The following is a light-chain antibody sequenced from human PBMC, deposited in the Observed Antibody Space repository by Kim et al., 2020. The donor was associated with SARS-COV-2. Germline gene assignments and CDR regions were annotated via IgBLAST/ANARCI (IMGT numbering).Light chain of an antibody. CDR2: DVS. V-gene: IGLV2-11*01. CDR3: CSYAGSSLV. J-gene: IGLJ1*01. Sequence: PGQSVTISCTGTSSDVGVYNYVSWYQQHPGKAPKLMIYDVSKRPSGVPDRFSGSKSGNTASLTISGLQAEDEADYYCCSYAGSSLVFGTGTKVTVL. CDR1: SSDVGVYNY.